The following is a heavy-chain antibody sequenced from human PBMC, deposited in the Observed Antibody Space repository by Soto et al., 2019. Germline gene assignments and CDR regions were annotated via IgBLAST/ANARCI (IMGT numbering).Heavy chain of an antibody. D-gene: IGHD4-17*01. J-gene: IGHJ4*02. CDR1: GVTFSFNYYG. CDR2: ISTSGTGT. Sequence: EVRLVESGGDLVQPGGSLRLSCAASGVTFSFNYYGMNWVRQAPGKGLEWVAHISTSGTGTLYADSVKGRFTISRDSAKNSLYLQMNSLRDEDTAVYYCTTDPNGDLDFDYWGQGTPVTVSS. V-gene: IGHV3-48*02. CDR3: TTDPNGDLDFDY.